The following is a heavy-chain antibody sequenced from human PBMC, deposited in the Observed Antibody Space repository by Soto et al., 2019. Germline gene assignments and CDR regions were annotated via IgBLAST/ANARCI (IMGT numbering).Heavy chain of an antibody. J-gene: IGHJ4*02. Sequence: QVQLQESGPGLVKPSETLSLTCTVSGGSISSYYWSWIRQPPGEGLEWIGYIYYSGSTNYNPSLKSRVTISVDTSKNQFSLKLSSVTAADTAVYYCARVRGGYSYGSFDYWGQGTLVTVSS. CDR1: GGSISSYY. CDR2: IYYSGST. CDR3: ARVRGGYSYGSFDY. V-gene: IGHV4-59*01. D-gene: IGHD5-18*01.